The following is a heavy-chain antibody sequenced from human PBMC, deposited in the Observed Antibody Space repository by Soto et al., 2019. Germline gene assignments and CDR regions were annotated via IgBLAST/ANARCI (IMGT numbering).Heavy chain of an antibody. J-gene: IGHJ1*01. V-gene: IGHV4-59*06. CDR3: ASCSGGSCYEYFQH. CDR1: GGSISSYY. CDR2: IYYSGST. Sequence: PSETLSLTCTVSGGSISSYYWSCIRQPPGKGLEWIGYIYYSGSTYYNPSLKSRVTISVDTSKNQFSLKLSSVTAADTAVYYCASCSGGSCYEYFQHWGQGTLVTVSS. D-gene: IGHD2-15*01.